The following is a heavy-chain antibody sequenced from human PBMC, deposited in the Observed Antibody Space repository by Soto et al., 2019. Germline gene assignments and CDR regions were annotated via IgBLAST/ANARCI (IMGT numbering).Heavy chain of an antibody. CDR1: GGSISSYY. CDR3: ARRHGDYFDF. Sequence: PSETLSLTCTVSGGSISSYYWSWIRQPPGKGLEWIGYIYYSGSTSYNPSLKSRVTISVDTSKNQFSLKLSSVTAADTAVYYCARRHGDYFDFWGQGTLVTVSS. J-gene: IGHJ4*02. D-gene: IGHD4-17*01. V-gene: IGHV4-59*08. CDR2: IYYSGST.